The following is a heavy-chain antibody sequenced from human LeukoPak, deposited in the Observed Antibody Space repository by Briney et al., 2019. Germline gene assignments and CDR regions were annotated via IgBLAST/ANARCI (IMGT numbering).Heavy chain of an antibody. Sequence: EASVKVSCKASGSTFTDYYMHWARQAPGQGLEWMGRIEPKSGGTIYAQKFQDRVTLTRDTSISTAYMELSSLRSDDAAVYYCARVVPSPHWGQGTLVTVSS. J-gene: IGHJ4*02. CDR2: IEPKSGGT. D-gene: IGHD1-26*01. CDR3: ARVVPSPH. V-gene: IGHV1-2*02. CDR1: GSTFTDYY.